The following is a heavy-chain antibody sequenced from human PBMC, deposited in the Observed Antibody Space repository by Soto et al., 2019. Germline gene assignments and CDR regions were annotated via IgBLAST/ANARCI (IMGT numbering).Heavy chain of an antibody. Sequence: GASVKVSCKASGYTFTSYYMHWVRQAPGQGLEWMGIINPSGGSTSYAQKFQGRVTMTRDTSTSTVYMELRSLRSDDTAVYYCAREFYYQHYSYYYMDVWSKGTTVTVSS. V-gene: IGHV1-46*01. CDR1: GYTFTSYY. CDR2: INPSGGST. CDR3: AREFYYQHYSYYYMDV. D-gene: IGHD2-2*01. J-gene: IGHJ6*03.